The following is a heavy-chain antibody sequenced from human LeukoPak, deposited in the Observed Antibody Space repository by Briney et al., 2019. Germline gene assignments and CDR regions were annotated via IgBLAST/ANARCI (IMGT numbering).Heavy chain of an antibody. Sequence: GGSLRLSCAPSGFTLSTYSMNWVRQAPGKELEWVSSISSGSSDIYYADSVKGRFTISRDNAKNSLFLQINRLRVEDTAVYYCARDAFASSWPNYYYGMDVWGQGTMVTVSS. CDR2: ISSGSSDI. D-gene: IGHD6-13*01. V-gene: IGHV3-21*01. CDR1: GFTLSTYS. CDR3: ARDAFASSWPNYYYGMDV. J-gene: IGHJ6*02.